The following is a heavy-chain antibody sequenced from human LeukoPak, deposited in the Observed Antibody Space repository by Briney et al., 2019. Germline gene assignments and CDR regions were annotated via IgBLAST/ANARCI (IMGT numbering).Heavy chain of an antibody. CDR1: GYTFTSYY. J-gene: IGHJ4*02. CDR2: INHSGGST. Sequence: GASVKVSCKASGYTFTSYYMHWVRQVPGQGLEWMGIINHSGGSTSYAQKFQGRVTMTRDTSTSTVYMELSSLRSEDTAVYYCARDDGRLGAVREGPRCVYWGQGTLVTVSS. V-gene: IGHV1-46*01. D-gene: IGHD3-10*01. CDR3: ARDDGRLGAVREGPRCVY.